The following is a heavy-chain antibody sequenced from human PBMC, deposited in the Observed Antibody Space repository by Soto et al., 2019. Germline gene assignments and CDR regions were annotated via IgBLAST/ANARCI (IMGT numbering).Heavy chain of an antibody. Sequence: GGSLRLSCAASGFTFSSYGMHWVRQAPGKGLEWVAVIWYDGSNKYYADSVKGRFTISRDNSKNTLYLQMNSLRAEDTAVYYCARSAYCSSTSCRPRGWFDPWGQGTLVTVSS. D-gene: IGHD2-2*01. V-gene: IGHV3-33*01. CDR1: GFTFSSYG. CDR2: IWYDGSNK. J-gene: IGHJ5*02. CDR3: ARSAYCSSTSCRPRGWFDP.